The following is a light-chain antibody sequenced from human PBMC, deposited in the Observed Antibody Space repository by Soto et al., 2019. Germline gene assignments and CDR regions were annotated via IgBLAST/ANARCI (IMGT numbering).Light chain of an antibody. Sequence: QSVLTQPPSASGSPGQSVTISCTGTKNDIGVYDFVSWYQHHPVKAPRLIIYEVVQRPSGVPDRFSGSKSGNTASLNVSGLQAADEADYFCKSYAGSNTYVFGSGTKVTVL. CDR3: KSYAGSNTYV. J-gene: IGLJ1*01. CDR2: EVV. V-gene: IGLV2-8*01. CDR1: KNDIGVYDF.